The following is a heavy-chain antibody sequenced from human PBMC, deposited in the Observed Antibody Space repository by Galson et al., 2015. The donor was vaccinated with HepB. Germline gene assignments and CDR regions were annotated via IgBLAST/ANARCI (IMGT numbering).Heavy chain of an antibody. CDR3: ARDLFLYYYDSREGTFDI. CDR2: ISTSGYT. D-gene: IGHD3-22*01. Sequence: SLRLSCAASGFTFSDYYMSWIRQVPGKGLEWISHISTSGYTKYADSVKGRFTISRDNAKNSLYLQMNGLRVEDTAVYYCARDLFLYYYDSREGTFDIWGQGTMVTVSS. J-gene: IGHJ3*02. V-gene: IGHV3-11*06. CDR1: GFTFSDYY.